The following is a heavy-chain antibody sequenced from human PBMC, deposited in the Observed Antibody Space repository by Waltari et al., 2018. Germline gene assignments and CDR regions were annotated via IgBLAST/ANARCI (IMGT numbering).Heavy chain of an antibody. CDR2: MNQDGSEK. J-gene: IGHJ4*02. Sequence: VQLVESGGGVVQPGGSLRRSCAASGFSFSSWYMSWFRQAPGQGLEWVANMNQDGSEKNYVDSVKGRFTISRDNAKNSLSLQMNSLRVEDTAVYYCARAPKRTSSEVDYWGQGTLVTVSS. CDR1: GFSFSSWY. V-gene: IGHV3-7*01. D-gene: IGHD6-19*01. CDR3: ARAPKRTSSEVDY.